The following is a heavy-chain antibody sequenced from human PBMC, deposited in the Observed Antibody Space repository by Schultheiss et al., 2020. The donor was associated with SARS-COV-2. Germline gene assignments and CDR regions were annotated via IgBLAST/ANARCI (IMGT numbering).Heavy chain of an antibody. CDR2: ISSSSSYI. D-gene: IGHD2-21*01. CDR1: GFTFSSNY. J-gene: IGHJ5*02. Sequence: GGSLRLSCAASGFTFSSNYMSWVRQAPGKGLEWVSAISSSSSYIYYADSVKGRFTISRDKGKNSLYLQMNSLREEDTALYYCIRDLTPGGAESWGQGTLVTVSS. CDR3: IRDLTPGGAES. V-gene: IGHV3-21*04.